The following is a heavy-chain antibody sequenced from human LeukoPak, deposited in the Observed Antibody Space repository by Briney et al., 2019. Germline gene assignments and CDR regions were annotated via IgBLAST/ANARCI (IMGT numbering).Heavy chain of an antibody. Sequence: PGGSLRLSCAASGFSFSSYWMSWVRQAPGKGLEWVANIKQDGSEKYYVDSVKGRFTISRDNAKNSLYLQMNSLRAEDTAVYYCARDFKVVVAATPEDYWGQGTLVTVSS. V-gene: IGHV3-7*01. CDR3: ARDFKVVVAATPEDY. J-gene: IGHJ4*02. CDR1: GFSFSSYW. D-gene: IGHD2-15*01. CDR2: IKQDGSEK.